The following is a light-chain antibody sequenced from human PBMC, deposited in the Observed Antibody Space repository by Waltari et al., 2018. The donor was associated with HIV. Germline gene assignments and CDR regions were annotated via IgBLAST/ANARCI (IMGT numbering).Light chain of an antibody. V-gene: IGLV1-40*01. CDR3: QSSDIRLHGLWV. Sequence: QSLLTQLPSVSATPGQRITISCTGNHSNIGAGRYVPWYRQLPGTAPRLLIFANSNRPSGVPDRIYGSKSTASASLAITGLQAEDEGYYYCQSSDIRLHGLWVFGGGTKVTVL. J-gene: IGLJ3*02. CDR2: ANS. CDR1: HSNIGAGRY.